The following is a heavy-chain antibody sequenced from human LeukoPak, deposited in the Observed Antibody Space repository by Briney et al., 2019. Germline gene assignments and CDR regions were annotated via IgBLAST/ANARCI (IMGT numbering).Heavy chain of an antibody. D-gene: IGHD1-7*01. J-gene: IGHJ6*03. CDR3: ARWNYYGGGSFYYYYMDV. Sequence: ASVKVSCKASGGTFSSYAINWVRQAPGQGLEWMGWINPNSGGTNYAQKFQGRVTMTRDTSISTAYMELSRLRSDDTAVYYCARWNYYGGGSFYYYYMDVWGKGTTVTVSS. V-gene: IGHV1-2*02. CDR2: INPNSGGT. CDR1: GGTFSSYA.